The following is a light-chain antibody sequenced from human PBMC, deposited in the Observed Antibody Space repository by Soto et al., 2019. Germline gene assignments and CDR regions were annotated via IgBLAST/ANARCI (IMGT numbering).Light chain of an antibody. CDR2: AAS. CDR1: QSISSY. Sequence: DIQMTQSPSSLSASVGDRVTVTCRASQSISSYLNWYQQKPGKAPKLLIYAASSLQSGVPSRFSGSGSGTDFTLTINNLQPEDFATYYCQQSYSAPPWTFGQGTKVDI. V-gene: IGKV1-39*01. CDR3: QQSYSAPPWT. J-gene: IGKJ1*01.